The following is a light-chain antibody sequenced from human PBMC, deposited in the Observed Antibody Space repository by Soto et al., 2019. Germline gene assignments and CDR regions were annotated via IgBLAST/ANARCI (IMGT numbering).Light chain of an antibody. CDR2: DVS. V-gene: IGKV1-5*01. CDR1: QSISTW. J-gene: IGKJ1*01. Sequence: DIQMTQSPSTLSASVGDRVTITCRASQSISTWLAWYQQKPGKAPKLLIHDVSSLESGVPSRFSGSGSGTEFTLTISSLQPDDSATYYCQQCNTFWTFGQGTKVEIK. CDR3: QQCNTFWT.